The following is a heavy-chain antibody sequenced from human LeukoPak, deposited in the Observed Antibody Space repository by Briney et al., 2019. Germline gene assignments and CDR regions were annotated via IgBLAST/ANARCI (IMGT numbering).Heavy chain of an antibody. D-gene: IGHD4-17*01. J-gene: IGHJ4*02. V-gene: IGHV3-23*01. CDR3: ARSDYGDPIDY. Sequence: PGGSLRLSCAASGFTFSSYAMSWVRQAPGKGLEWVSAEGDSGVATYYADSVKGRFTISRDNSKNTLYLQMNSLRAEDTAVYYCARSDYGDPIDYWGQGTLVTVSS. CDR1: GFTFSSYA. CDR2: EGDSGVAT.